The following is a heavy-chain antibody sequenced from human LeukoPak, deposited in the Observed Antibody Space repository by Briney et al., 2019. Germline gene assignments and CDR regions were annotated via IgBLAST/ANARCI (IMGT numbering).Heavy chain of an antibody. Sequence: GGSLRLSCAASGFTVSNTYMSWVRQAPGKGLEWVSAISGSGGSTYYADSVKGRFTISRDNSKNTLYLQMNSLRAEDTAVYYCAKVPSEYYFDYWGQGTLVTVSS. V-gene: IGHV3-23*01. CDR1: GFTVSNTY. J-gene: IGHJ4*02. CDR2: ISGSGGST. CDR3: AKVPSEYYFDY.